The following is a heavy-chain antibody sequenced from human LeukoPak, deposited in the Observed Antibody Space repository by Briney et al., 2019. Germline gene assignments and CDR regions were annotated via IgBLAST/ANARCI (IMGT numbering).Heavy chain of an antibody. CDR3: ARVGSGWYDFDY. D-gene: IGHD6-19*01. CDR1: GFTVSSNY. J-gene: IGHJ4*02. V-gene: IGHV3-53*04. Sequence: GGSLRLSCAASGFTVSSNYMSWVRPAPGKGLEWVSVIYSGSSSTYYTDSVKGRFTISRHNSKNTLYLQMNSLRAEDTAVYYCARVGSGWYDFDYWGQGTLVTVSS. CDR2: IYSGSSST.